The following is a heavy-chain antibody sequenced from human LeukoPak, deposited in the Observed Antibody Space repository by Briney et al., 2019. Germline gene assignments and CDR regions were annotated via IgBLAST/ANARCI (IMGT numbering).Heavy chain of an antibody. CDR2: IHTSGTA. CDR3: VIVDSAMIYH. Sequence: SETLSLTCTVSGGSISSYLWSWIRQPAGKGLEWLGRIHTSGTATYSPSLQSRVTMSVDTSKKQISLRLSSVTAADTAVYYCVIVDSAMIYHWGQGTLVTVSS. D-gene: IGHD5-18*01. J-gene: IGHJ4*02. CDR1: GGSISSYL. V-gene: IGHV4-4*07.